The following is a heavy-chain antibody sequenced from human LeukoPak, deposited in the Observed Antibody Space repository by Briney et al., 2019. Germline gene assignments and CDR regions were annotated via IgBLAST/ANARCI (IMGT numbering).Heavy chain of an antibody. D-gene: IGHD3-16*01. CDR1: GGSFSGYY. V-gene: IGHV4-34*01. J-gene: IGHJ4*02. CDR2: INHSGST. Sequence: PSETLSLTCAVYGGSFSGYYWSWIRQPPGKGLEWIGEINHSGSTNYNPSLKSRVTISVDTSKNQFSLKLSSVTATDTAVYYGARLSGFRLFDYWGQGTLVTVSS. CDR3: ARLSGFRLFDY.